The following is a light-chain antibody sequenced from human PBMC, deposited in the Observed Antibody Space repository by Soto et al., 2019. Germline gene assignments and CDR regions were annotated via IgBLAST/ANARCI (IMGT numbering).Light chain of an antibody. J-gene: IGLJ2*01. CDR1: STDVGGYNY. V-gene: IGLV2-14*01. CDR2: EVS. Sequence: QSALTQPASVSGSPGQSITISCTGTSTDVGGYNYVSWYQQHPGKAPKLIIYEVSNRPSGVSNRFSGSKSANTASLTISGLQAEDEADYYCSSYTSSTTPVFGGGTKVTVL. CDR3: SSYTSSTTPV.